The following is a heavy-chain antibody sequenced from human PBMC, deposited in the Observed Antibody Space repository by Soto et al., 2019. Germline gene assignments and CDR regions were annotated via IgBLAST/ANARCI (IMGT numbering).Heavy chain of an antibody. V-gene: IGHV4-31*03. CDR2: IYYSGSA. J-gene: IGHJ1*01. Sequence: QVQLQESGPGLVKPSQTLSLICTVSDDSISSGGYYWSWIRQHPGKGLEWIGYIYYSGSAYYNPSLKRRLTISIDGSKKQFARRMSSVTAADTAVYFCASGVVLDPTSGVVASWGQGTLVAVAS. CDR3: ASGVVLDPTSGVVAS. CDR1: DDSISSGGYY. D-gene: IGHD2-8*02.